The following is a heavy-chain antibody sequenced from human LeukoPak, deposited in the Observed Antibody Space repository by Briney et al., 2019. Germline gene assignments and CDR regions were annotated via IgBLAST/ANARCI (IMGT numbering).Heavy chain of an antibody. J-gene: IGHJ5*02. CDR3: AREVGATLGFDP. D-gene: IGHD1-26*01. CDR2: ISAYNGKT. Sequence: ASVKVSCKASGYTFTSYGISWVRRAPGQGPEWMGWISAYNGKTNYAQKLQGRVTMTTDTSTSTAYMELRSLTSDDTAVYYCAREVGATLGFDPWGQGTLVIVSS. V-gene: IGHV1-18*01. CDR1: GYTFTSYG.